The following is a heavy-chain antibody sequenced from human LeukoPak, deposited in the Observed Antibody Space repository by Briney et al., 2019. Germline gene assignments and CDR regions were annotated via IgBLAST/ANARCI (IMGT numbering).Heavy chain of an antibody. CDR2: IYYSGST. V-gene: IGHV4-59*12. Sequence: SETLSLTCTVSGGPISSYYWSWIRQPPGKGLEWIGYIYYSGSTNYNPSLKSRVTMSVDTSNNQFSLKLSSVTAADTAVYYCARGPTTVTRAFDYWGQGTLVTVSS. CDR1: GGPISSYY. CDR3: ARGPTTVTRAFDY. D-gene: IGHD4-17*01. J-gene: IGHJ4*02.